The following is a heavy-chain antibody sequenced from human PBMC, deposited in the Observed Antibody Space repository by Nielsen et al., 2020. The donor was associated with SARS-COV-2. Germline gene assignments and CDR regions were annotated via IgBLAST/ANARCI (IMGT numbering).Heavy chain of an antibody. V-gene: IGHV1-2*06. J-gene: IGHJ4*02. Sequence: ASVKVSCKASGYTFTGYYMHWVRQAPGQGLEWMGRINPNSGGTNYAQKFQGRVTMTRDTSTSTVYMELSSLRSEDTAVYYCARGFSPQGNYDFWSGYSSALYYFDYWGQGTLVTVSS. CDR2: INPNSGGT. CDR1: GYTFTGYY. CDR3: ARGFSPQGNYDFWSGYSSALYYFDY. D-gene: IGHD3-3*01.